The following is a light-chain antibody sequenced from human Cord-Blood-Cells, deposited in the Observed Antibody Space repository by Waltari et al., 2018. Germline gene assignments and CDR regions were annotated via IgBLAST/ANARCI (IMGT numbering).Light chain of an antibody. CDR2: KAR. J-gene: IGLJ2*01. CDR1: ALPKQY. Sequence: SYELTQPPSVSVSPGQTARITCSGDALPKQYAYWYQQKPGQAPVLVIYKAREMPSGIPERFSGSSSGTTVTLTISGVQAEDEADYYCQSADSSGTVVFGGGTKLTVL. CDR3: QSADSSGTVV. V-gene: IGLV3-25*03.